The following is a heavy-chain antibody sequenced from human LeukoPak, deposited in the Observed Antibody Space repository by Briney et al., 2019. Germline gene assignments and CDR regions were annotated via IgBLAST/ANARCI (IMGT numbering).Heavy chain of an antibody. D-gene: IGHD1-26*01. CDR3: AKDSGSQNTDFDY. CDR1: GFTFDDYA. V-gene: IGHV3-9*01. J-gene: IGHJ4*02. Sequence: GRSLRLSCAASGFTFDDYAMHWVRQAPGKGLESVSGISWNSGSIGYADSVKGRFTISRDNAKNSLYLQMNSLRAEDTALYYCAKDSGSQNTDFDYWGQGTLVTVSS. CDR2: ISWNSGSI.